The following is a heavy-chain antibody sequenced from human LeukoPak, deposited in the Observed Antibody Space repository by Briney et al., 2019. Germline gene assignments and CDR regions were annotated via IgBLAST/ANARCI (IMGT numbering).Heavy chain of an antibody. CDR2: IYYSGST. Sequence: PSETLSLTCTVSGGSISSYYWSWIRQPPGKGLEWIGYIYYSGSTNYNPSLKSRVTISVDTSKNQFSLKLSSVTAADTAVYYCARDRGYSSGWHNWFDPWGQGTLVTVSS. J-gene: IGHJ5*02. CDR1: GGSISSYY. V-gene: IGHV4-59*01. CDR3: ARDRGYSSGWHNWFDP. D-gene: IGHD6-19*01.